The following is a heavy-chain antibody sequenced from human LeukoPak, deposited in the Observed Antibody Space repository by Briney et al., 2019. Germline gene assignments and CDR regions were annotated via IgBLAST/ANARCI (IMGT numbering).Heavy chain of an antibody. D-gene: IGHD3-16*01. J-gene: IGHJ5*02. CDR2: ISGSGGST. CDR3: AKGGFYDYVHH. CDR1: GFTFSGYA. Sequence: GGSLRLSCAASGFTFSGYAMSWVRQAPGKGLEWVSAISGSGGSTYYADSVKGRFTISRDNSKNTPYLQMNSLRAEDTAVYYCAKGGFYDYVHHWGQGTLVTVSS. V-gene: IGHV3-23*01.